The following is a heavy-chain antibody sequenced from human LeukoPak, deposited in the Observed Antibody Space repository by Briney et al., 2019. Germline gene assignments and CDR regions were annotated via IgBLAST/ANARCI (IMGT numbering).Heavy chain of an antibody. CDR3: AKATRYYYDSGAYFPHTFDI. J-gene: IGHJ3*02. D-gene: IGHD3-22*01. CDR1: GFTFSNYA. V-gene: IGHV3-23*01. CDR2: ISGSGGST. Sequence: GGSLRLSCTASGFTFSNYAMNWVRQAPGKGLEWVSAISGSGGSTYYADSVKGRFTISSDNSKNTLFLQMNSLRAEDTAVYYCAKATRYYYDSGAYFPHTFDIWGHGTMVTVSS.